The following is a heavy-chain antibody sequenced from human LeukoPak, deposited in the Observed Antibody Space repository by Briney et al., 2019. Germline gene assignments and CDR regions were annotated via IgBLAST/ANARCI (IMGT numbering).Heavy chain of an antibody. J-gene: IGHJ3*02. CDR1: GYTFTSYA. CDR3: AREASTYYYDSSAYYQAGFAFDI. D-gene: IGHD3-22*01. CDR2: INTNTGNP. V-gene: IGHV7-4-1*02. Sequence: ASVKVSCKASGYTFTSYAMNWVRQAPGQGLEWMGWINTNTGNPTYAQGFTGRFAFSLDTSVNTAYLQISSLKAEDTAVYYCAREASTYYYDSSAYYQAGFAFDIWGQGTMVTVSS.